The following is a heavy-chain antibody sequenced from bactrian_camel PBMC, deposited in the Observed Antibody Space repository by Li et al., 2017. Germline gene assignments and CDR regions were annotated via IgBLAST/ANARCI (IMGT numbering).Heavy chain of an antibody. J-gene: IGHJ4*01. CDR3: TNEVEVHNEYEHNG. D-gene: IGHD4*01. V-gene: IGHV3S1*01. Sequence: QVQLVESGGGLVQPGGSLTLSCVASGFTRSLWVRQAPGKGLEWLSYINSGGTYYADSVKGRFTISRDIAKNTLYLQLNDLKTEDTAMYYCTNEVEVHNEYEHNGWGQGTQVTVS. CDR2: INSGGT. CDR1: GFTRSL.